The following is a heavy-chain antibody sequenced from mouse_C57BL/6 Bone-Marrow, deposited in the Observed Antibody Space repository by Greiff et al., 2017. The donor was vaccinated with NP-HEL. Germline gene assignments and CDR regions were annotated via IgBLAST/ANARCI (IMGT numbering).Heavy chain of an antibody. Sequence: QVQLQQPGAELVKPGASVKPSCKASGYTFTSYWMHWVKQRPGRGLEWIGRIDPNSGGTKYNEKFKSKAPLTADKSSSTAYMQLSSLTSEDSAVYDCARGPTVVATRYFDVWGTGTTVTVSS. CDR1: GYTFTSYW. V-gene: IGHV1-72*01. CDR3: ARGPTVVATRYFDV. CDR2: IDPNSGGT. J-gene: IGHJ1*03. D-gene: IGHD1-1*01.